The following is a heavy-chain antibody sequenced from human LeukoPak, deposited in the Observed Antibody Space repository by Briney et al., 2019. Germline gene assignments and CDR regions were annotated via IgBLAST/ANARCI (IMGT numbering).Heavy chain of an antibody. V-gene: IGHV3-23*01. CDR1: GFTFSSYA. CDR3: AKDLINYGSGSPDY. Sequence: GGSLRLSCAASGFTFSSYAMSWVRQAPGKGLEWVSSVCSGGSTYYADSVKGRFTISRDDSKNALYLQMNSLRAEDTAVYYCAKDLINYGSGSPDYWGQGTLVTVSS. J-gene: IGHJ4*02. D-gene: IGHD3-10*01. CDR2: VCSGGST.